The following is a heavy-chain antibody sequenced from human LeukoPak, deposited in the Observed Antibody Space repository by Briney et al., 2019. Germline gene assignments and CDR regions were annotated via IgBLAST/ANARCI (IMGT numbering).Heavy chain of an antibody. D-gene: IGHD3-10*01. J-gene: IGHJ4*02. CDR2: ISSSGSTV. V-gene: IGHV3-48*03. CDR3: ARKRARGLDY. CDR1: GFTFSSYE. Sequence: GGCLRLSCAVSGFTFSSYEMNWVRPAPGKGLEWISYISSSGSTVYYADSVKGRFTISRDNAKNSLYLQMNSLRAEDTAVYYCARKRARGLDYWGQGTLVTVSS.